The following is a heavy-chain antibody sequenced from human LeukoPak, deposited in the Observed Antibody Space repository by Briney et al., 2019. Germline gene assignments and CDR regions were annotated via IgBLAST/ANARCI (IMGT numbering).Heavy chain of an antibody. Sequence: SEILSLTCTVSGGSISSSSYYWGWIRQPPGKGLEWIGSIYYSGSTYYNPSLKSRVTISVDTSKNQFSLKLSSVTAADTAVYYCARTTVTTVHYYYYMDVWGKGTTVTVSS. CDR3: ARTTVTTVHYYYYMDV. CDR2: IYYSGST. D-gene: IGHD4-17*01. V-gene: IGHV4-39*07. CDR1: GGSISSSSYY. J-gene: IGHJ6*03.